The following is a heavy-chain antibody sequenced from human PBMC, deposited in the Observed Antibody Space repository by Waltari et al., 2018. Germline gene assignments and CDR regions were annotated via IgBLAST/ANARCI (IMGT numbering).Heavy chain of an antibody. CDR2: IKHRCST. Sequence: VQLQQWGAGLLKPSETLSLTCAVYGGSFSGYYWSWIRQPPGKGLEWVGEIKHRCSTKYNPSLQSRETISVDTAKNQCSLELSSGTAADTAVDYGARGRKDGYKYCDYWGQGTLVTVAS. J-gene: IGHJ4*02. D-gene: IGHD5-12*01. CDR1: GGSFSGYY. V-gene: IGHV4-34*01. CDR3: ARGRKDGYKYCDY.